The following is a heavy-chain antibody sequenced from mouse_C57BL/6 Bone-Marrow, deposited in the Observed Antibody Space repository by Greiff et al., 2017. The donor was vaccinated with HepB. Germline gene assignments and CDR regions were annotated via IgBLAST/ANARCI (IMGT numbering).Heavy chain of an antibody. J-gene: IGHJ3*01. CDR1: GYTFTSYG. CDR3: ARAYYDYGWFAY. V-gene: IGHV1-81*01. D-gene: IGHD2-4*01. CDR2: IYPRSGNT. Sequence: VQVVESGAELARPGASVKLSCKASGYTFTSYGISWVKQSTGQGLEWIGEIYPRSGNTYYNEKFKGKATLTADKSSSTAYMELRSLTSEDSAVYFCARAYYDYGWFAYWGQGTLVTVSA.